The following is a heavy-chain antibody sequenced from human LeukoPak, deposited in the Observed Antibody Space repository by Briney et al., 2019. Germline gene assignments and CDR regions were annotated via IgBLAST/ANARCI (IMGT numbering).Heavy chain of an antibody. CDR1: GGSFSGYY. D-gene: IGHD3-10*01. J-gene: IGHJ6*03. CDR2: IYHSGST. V-gene: IGHV4-34*01. Sequence: SETLSLTCAVYGGSFSGYYWSWIRQPPGKGLEWIGSIYHSGSTYYNPSLKSRVTISVDTSKNQFSLKLSSVTAADTAVYYCARQGSVYYYYYYMDVWGKGTTVTVSS. CDR3: ARQGSVYYYYYYMDV.